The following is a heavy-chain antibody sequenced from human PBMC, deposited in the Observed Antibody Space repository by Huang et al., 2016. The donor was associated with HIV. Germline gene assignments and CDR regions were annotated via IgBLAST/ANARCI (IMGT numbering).Heavy chain of an antibody. CDR1: GYTFSDFN. Sequence: QGQLVQSGAEVKKPGASVRVSCMASGYTFSDFNIYWVRQAPGQGLEWMGWISGYNGDTKCAQNFQDRFSMTTDTSTSTAYMALRSLRSDDAAIYFCARDRLGAHDAFYIWGQGTMVTVS. V-gene: IGHV1-18*01. CDR3: ARDRLGAHDAFYI. CDR2: ISGYNGDT. D-gene: IGHD1-26*01. J-gene: IGHJ3*02.